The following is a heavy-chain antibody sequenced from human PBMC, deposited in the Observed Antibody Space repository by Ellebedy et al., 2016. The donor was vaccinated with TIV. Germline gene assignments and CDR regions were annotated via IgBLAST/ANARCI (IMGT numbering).Heavy chain of an antibody. J-gene: IGHJ4*02. V-gene: IGHV3-53*01. CDR1: GFSVADSN. D-gene: IGHD2/OR15-2a*01. Sequence: GESLKISCAASGFSVADSNMTWVRQAPGKGLEWVSTLYRGGDTYYADSVKGRFSISRDNAKNSLYLQMNSLRAEDTAIYYCVKNRASLDHWGQGALVTVSS. CDR2: LYRGGDT. CDR3: VKNRASLDH.